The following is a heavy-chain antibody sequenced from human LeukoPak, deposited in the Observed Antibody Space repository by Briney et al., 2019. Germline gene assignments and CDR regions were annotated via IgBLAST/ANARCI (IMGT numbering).Heavy chain of an antibody. Sequence: SETLSLTCTVSGDSITSRDYYWGWIRQPPGRGLEWIGSIDYSGTTYYNSSLKSRVTISLGTSKNQFSLRLNSVTAADTAVYFCARDAYFRNYVLHWGRGTLVTVSS. J-gene: IGHJ4*02. CDR1: GDSITSRDYY. CDR3: ARDAYFRNYVLH. CDR2: IDYSGTT. D-gene: IGHD4-11*01. V-gene: IGHV4-39*07.